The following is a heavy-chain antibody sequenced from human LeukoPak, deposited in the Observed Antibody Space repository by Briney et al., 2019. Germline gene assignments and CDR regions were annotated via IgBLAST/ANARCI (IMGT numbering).Heavy chain of an antibody. CDR2: IYYSGST. Sequence: SSQTLSLTCTVSGGSISGGDYYWSWIRQPPGKGLEWIGYIYYSGSTYYNPSLKSRVTISVDTSKNQFSLKLSSVTAADTAVYYCARARSNYGSSGYFNYYYYGMDVWGQGTTVTVSS. V-gene: IGHV4-30-4*01. CDR1: GGSISGGDYY. CDR3: ARARSNYGSSGYFNYYYYGMDV. D-gene: IGHD3-22*01. J-gene: IGHJ6*02.